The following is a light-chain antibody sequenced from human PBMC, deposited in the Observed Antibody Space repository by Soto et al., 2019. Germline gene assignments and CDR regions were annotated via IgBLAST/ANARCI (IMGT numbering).Light chain of an antibody. Sequence: DILMTQTPHSSVVPQGQSASISCTSSQSLVHSDGDTYLSWLHQRPGQPPRLLIYKISSRFPGVSDRFSGSGAGTSFALKISRVEPEDAGIYYCMQTTQFPITIAQGTRLEIK. CDR3: MQTTQFPIT. J-gene: IGKJ5*01. V-gene: IGKV2-24*01. CDR2: KIS. CDR1: QSLVHSDGDTY.